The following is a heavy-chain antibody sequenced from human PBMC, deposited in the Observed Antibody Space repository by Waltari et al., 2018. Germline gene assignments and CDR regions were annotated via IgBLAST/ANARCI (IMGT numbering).Heavy chain of an antibody. CDR3: ARGRGNGEYSGYEQGHFDY. CDR1: GGSFSGYY. V-gene: IGHV4-34*01. D-gene: IGHD5-12*01. J-gene: IGHJ4*02. Sequence: QVQLQQWGAGLLKPSETLSLTCAVYGGSFSGYYWSWIRQPPGKGLEWIGEINHSGSTNYNPSLKRRVTISVDTSKNQFSLKLSSVTAADTAVYYCARGRGNGEYSGYEQGHFDYWGQGTLVTVSS. CDR2: INHSGST.